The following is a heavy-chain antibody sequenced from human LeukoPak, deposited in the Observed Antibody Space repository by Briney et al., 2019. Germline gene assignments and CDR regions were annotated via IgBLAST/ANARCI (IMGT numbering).Heavy chain of an antibody. J-gene: IGHJ3*02. CDR2: ISAYNGNT. Sequence: ASVKVSCKASGYTFTSYGISWVRQAPGQGLEWMGWISAYNGNTNYAQKLQGRVTMTTDTSTSTAYMELRSLRSDDTAVYYCARRLGLRWDLQAFDIWGQGTMVTVSS. CDR3: ARRLGLRWDLQAFDI. D-gene: IGHD4-23*01. V-gene: IGHV1-18*01. CDR1: GYTFTSYG.